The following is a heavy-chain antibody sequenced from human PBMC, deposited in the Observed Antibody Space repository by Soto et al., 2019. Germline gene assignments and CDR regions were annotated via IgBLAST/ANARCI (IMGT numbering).Heavy chain of an antibody. CDR3: ARDDEYAGNGMDV. CDR2: ILNDGSNR. D-gene: IGHD2-8*01. J-gene: IGHJ6*02. Sequence: QVQLVAAGGGGVQPGRSLRLSCAASEFTFRNYGMHWVRQAPGTGLEWVAVILNDGSNRYHADSVKDRFTISRDNSKNTLYLQRNSLRAEDTAVYYCARDDEYAGNGMDVWGQGTTVTVS. V-gene: IGHV3-33*01. CDR1: EFTFRNYG.